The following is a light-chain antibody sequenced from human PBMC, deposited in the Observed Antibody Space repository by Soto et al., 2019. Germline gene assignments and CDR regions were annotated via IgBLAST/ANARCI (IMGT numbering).Light chain of an antibody. CDR2: GAS. CDR3: QQYGSSLWT. J-gene: IGKJ1*01. V-gene: IGKV3-20*01. CDR1: QSVTSTY. Sequence: EIVLTQSPGTLSLSPGERATLSCRASQSVTSTYLTWYQQKVGQAPRPLIYGASTRATGIPDRFSGSGSGTDFTLTISRLEPEDFAVDYCQQYGSSLWTFGQGTKVDIK.